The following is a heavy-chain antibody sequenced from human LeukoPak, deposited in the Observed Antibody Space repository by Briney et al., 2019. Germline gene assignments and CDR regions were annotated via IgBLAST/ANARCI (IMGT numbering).Heavy chain of an antibody. CDR3: ATLGTRGY. D-gene: IGHD2-2*01. J-gene: IGHJ4*02. CDR1: GYTFTSYG. Sequence: ASVKVSCKASGYTFTSYGISWVRQAPGQGLEWMGWINPNSGGINYAQKFQGRVTMTRDTSISTAYMELSRLRSDDTAVYYCATLGTRGYWGQGTLVTVSS. CDR2: INPNSGGI. V-gene: IGHV1-2*02.